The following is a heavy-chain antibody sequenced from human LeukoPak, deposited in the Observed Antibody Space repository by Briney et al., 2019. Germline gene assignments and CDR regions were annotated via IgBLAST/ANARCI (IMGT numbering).Heavy chain of an antibody. CDR3: ARLTGTSYLDY. V-gene: IGHV4-31*03. D-gene: IGHD2-2*01. CDR2: IYGSGTT. CDR1: GGSITSAGYY. Sequence: SQTLSLTCTDSGGSITSAGYYWSWIRQPPGRGLEWVGYIYGSGTTYYNPSLKSRVTISEDTSRNQFSLKLSSVTAADTAVYYCARLTGTSYLDYWGQGALVTVSS. J-gene: IGHJ4*02.